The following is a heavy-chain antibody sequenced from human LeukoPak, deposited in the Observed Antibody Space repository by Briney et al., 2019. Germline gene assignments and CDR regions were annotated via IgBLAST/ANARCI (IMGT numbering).Heavy chain of an antibody. Sequence: GGSLRLSCAASGFTFSSYAMSWVRQAPGKGLEWVSAISGSGGGTYYADSVKGRFTISRDNSKNTLYLQMNSLRAEDTAVYYCAKPLYFYGAFDIWGQGTMVTVSS. CDR3: AKPLYFYGAFDI. D-gene: IGHD3-3*01. J-gene: IGHJ3*02. CDR1: GFTFSSYA. CDR2: ISGSGGGT. V-gene: IGHV3-23*01.